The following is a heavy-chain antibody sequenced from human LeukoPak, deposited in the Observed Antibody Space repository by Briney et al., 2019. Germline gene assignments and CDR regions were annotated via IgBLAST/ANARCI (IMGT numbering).Heavy chain of an antibody. Sequence: PSETLSLTCTVSGGSISSYYWSWIRQPPGKGLEWIGYIYYSGSTHYNPSLKSRVTISVDTSKKQFSLKLSSVTAADTAVYYCARAVAGTHYYYGMDVWGQGTTVTVSS. CDR1: GGSISSYY. V-gene: IGHV4-59*01. J-gene: IGHJ6*02. D-gene: IGHD6-19*01. CDR3: ARAVAGTHYYYGMDV. CDR2: IYYSGST.